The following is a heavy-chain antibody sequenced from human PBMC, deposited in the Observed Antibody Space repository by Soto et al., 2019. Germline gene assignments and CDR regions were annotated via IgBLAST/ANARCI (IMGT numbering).Heavy chain of an antibody. Sequence: PGGSLRLSCAASGFTFSNAWMSWVRQAPGKGLEWVGRIKSKTGGGTTDYAAPVKGRFTISRDDSKNTLYLQMNSLKTEDTAVYYCTTDMPLNWNDDKDSFENWFDPWGQGTLVTVSS. CDR3: TTDMPLNWNDDKDSFENWFDP. J-gene: IGHJ5*02. CDR1: GFTFSNAW. CDR2: IKSKTGGGTT. V-gene: IGHV3-15*01. D-gene: IGHD1-20*01.